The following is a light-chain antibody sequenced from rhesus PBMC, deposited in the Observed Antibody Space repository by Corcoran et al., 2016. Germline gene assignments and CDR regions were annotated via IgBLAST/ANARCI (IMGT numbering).Light chain of an antibody. CDR2: GGS. Sequence: DIVMTQSPLSLPVTPGEPASISCRSSQSLLHSDGYTYVHWYLQTPGQSPQFLIYGGSNRASGVPDRFIGSGSGNDFTLKTSKVEAEDVGVYYCVQAIAFPFTFGPGTKLDIK. V-gene: IGKV2-72*01. J-gene: IGKJ3*01. CDR1: QSLLHSDGYTY. CDR3: VQAIAFPFT.